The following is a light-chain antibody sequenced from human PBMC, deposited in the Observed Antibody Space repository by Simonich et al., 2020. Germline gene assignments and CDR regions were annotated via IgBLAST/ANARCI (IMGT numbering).Light chain of an antibody. Sequence: QSALTQPASVSGSPGQSITISCTGTSRDVGGYNYVSCFQQHPGKAPKLIIYDVSNRPACVSNSFSCSKSGNTASLTISGLQAEDEADYYCSSYTSSSTYVFGTGTKVTVL. CDR3: SSYTSSSTYV. J-gene: IGLJ1*01. V-gene: IGLV2-14*03. CDR1: SRDVGGYNY. CDR2: DVS.